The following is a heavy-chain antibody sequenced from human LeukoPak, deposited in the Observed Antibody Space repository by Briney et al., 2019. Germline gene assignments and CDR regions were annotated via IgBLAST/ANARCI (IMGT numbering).Heavy chain of an antibody. CDR3: AVIAARPDYYYYGMDV. CDR1: GGTFSSYA. J-gene: IGHJ6*02. D-gene: IGHD6-6*01. Sequence: SVKVSCKASGGTFSSYAISWVRQAPGQGLEWMGGIIPIFGTANYAQKFQGRVTITADESTSTAYMELSSLRSEDTAVCYCAVIAARPDYYYYGMDVWGQGTTVTVSS. CDR2: IIPIFGTA. V-gene: IGHV1-69*13.